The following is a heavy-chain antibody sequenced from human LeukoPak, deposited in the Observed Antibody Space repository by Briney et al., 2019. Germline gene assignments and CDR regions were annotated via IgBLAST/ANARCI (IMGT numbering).Heavy chain of an antibody. Sequence: ASVKVSCKASGYTFNGHYMHWVRQAPGQGLEWMGWINPNSGGTNYAQKFQGRVTMTRDTSISTAYMELIRLRSDDTAVYYCARRGLVAGIYDLVYGFDLWGQGTMVTVSS. V-gene: IGHV1-2*02. CDR1: GYTFNGHY. CDR2: INPNSGGT. D-gene: IGHD3/OR15-3a*01. CDR3: ARRGLVAGIYDLVYGFDL. J-gene: IGHJ3*01.